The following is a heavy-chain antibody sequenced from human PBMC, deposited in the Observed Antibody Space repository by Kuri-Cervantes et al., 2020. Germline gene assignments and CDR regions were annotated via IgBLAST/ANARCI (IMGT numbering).Heavy chain of an antibody. CDR1: GGSISSYY. V-gene: IGHV4-59*08. D-gene: IGHD3-16*02. CDR3: ARTSYDYVWGSYRWGLDYFDY. Sequence: SETLSLTCTVSGGSISSYYWSWIRQPPGRGLEWIGYIYYSGSTNYNPSLKSRVTISVDTSKNQFSLKLSSVTAADTAVCYCARTSYDYVWGSYRWGLDYFDYWGQGTLVTVSS. CDR2: IYYSGST. J-gene: IGHJ4*02.